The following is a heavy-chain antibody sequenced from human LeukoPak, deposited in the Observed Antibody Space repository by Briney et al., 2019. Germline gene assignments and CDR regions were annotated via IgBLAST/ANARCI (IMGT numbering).Heavy chain of an antibody. Sequence: SQTLSPTCAVSGGSISSGGYSWSWIRQPPGKGLEWIGYIYHSGSTYYNPSLKSRVTISVDTSKNQFSLKLSSVTAADTAVYYCARVDGSYYPFDYWGQGTLVTVSS. J-gene: IGHJ4*02. CDR2: IYHSGST. V-gene: IGHV4-30-2*01. D-gene: IGHD1-26*01. CDR1: GGSISSGGYS. CDR3: ARVDGSYYPFDY.